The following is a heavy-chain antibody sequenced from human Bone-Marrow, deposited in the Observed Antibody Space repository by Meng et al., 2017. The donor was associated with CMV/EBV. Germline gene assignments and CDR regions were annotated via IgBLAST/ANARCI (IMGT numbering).Heavy chain of an antibody. Sequence: GESLKISCAASGFTFSCYWMSWVRQAPGKGLEWVANIKQDGSEKYYVDSVKGRCTISRDNAKNSLYLQMNSLRDEDTAVNYCAKDRSRLPAPRHNDYGMDVWGQGTTVTGFS. CDR2: IKQDGSEK. CDR3: AKDRSRLPAPRHNDYGMDV. D-gene: IGHD2-15*01. V-gene: IGHV3-7*01. CDR1: GFTFSCYW. J-gene: IGHJ6*01.